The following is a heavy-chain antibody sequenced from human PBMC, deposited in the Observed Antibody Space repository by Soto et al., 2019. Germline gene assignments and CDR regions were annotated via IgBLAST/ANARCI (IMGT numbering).Heavy chain of an antibody. CDR2: ISAYNGNT. J-gene: IGHJ3*02. D-gene: IGHD6-6*01. V-gene: IGHV1-18*01. Sequence: ASVKVSCKASGYTFTSYGISWVRQAPGQGLEWMGWISAYNGNTNYAQKLQGRVTMTTDTSTSTAYMELRSLRSDDTAVYYCASSIAARPRGTFDIWGQGQWSPSPQ. CDR3: ASSIAARPRGTFDI. CDR1: GYTFTSYG.